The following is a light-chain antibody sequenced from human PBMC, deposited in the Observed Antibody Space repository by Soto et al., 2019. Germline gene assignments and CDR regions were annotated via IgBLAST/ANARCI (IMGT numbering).Light chain of an antibody. Sequence: EIVLTQSPATLSLSPGARAPLSWRASQTVSSNYLAWCQQRPGQAPRLLIYGASTRAAGIPDRFSGSGSGTDFTLTITRLEPEDSAVYFCQQYTGPPTTFGQGTRLEIK. CDR2: GAS. CDR3: QQYTGPPTT. CDR1: QTVSSNY. V-gene: IGKV3-20*01. J-gene: IGKJ5*01.